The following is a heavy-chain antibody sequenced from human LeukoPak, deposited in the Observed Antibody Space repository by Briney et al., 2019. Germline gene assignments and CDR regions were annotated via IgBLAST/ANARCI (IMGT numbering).Heavy chain of an antibody. CDR2: INPNSGGT. V-gene: IGHV1-2*04. CDR3: ARSGQPLMVVHYFDY. J-gene: IGHJ4*02. Sequence: ASVKVSCKASGYTFTGYYMHWVRQAPGQGLEWMGWINPNSGGTNYAQKFQGWVTMTRDTSISTAYMELSRLRSDDTAVYYCARSGQPLMVVHYFDYWGQGTLVTVSS. CDR1: GYTFTGYY. D-gene: IGHD2-15*01.